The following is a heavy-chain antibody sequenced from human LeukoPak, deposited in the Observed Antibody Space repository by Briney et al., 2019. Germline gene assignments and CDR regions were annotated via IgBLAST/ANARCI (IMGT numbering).Heavy chain of an antibody. Sequence: GEPLRLSCAASGFTFSSYAMSWVRQAPGKGLEWVSAISGSGGSTYYADSVKGRFTISRDNSKNTLYLQMNSLRAEDTAVYYCAKVPHITMVRGVTDYWGQGTLVTVSS. CDR1: GFTFSSYA. CDR2: ISGSGGST. CDR3: AKVPHITMVRGVTDY. D-gene: IGHD3-10*01. J-gene: IGHJ4*02. V-gene: IGHV3-23*01.